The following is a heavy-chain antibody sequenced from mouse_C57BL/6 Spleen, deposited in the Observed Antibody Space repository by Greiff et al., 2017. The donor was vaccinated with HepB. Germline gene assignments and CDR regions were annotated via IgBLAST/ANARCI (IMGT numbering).Heavy chain of an antibody. Sequence: QVQLQQPGAELVKPGASVKLSCKASGYTFTSYWMHWVKQRPGQGLEWIGMIHPNSGSTNYNEKFKSKATLTVDKSASTAYMQLSSLTSEDSAVYYCARSGSYEAMDYWGQGTSVTVSS. CDR2: IHPNSGST. CDR3: ARSGSYEAMDY. CDR1: GYTFTSYW. D-gene: IGHD6-1*01. V-gene: IGHV1-64*01. J-gene: IGHJ4*01.